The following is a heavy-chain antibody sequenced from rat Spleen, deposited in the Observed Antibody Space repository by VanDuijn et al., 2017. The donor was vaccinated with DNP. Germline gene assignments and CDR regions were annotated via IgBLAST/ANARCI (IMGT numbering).Heavy chain of an antibody. J-gene: IGHJ2*01. V-gene: IGHV5-31*01. Sequence: EVQLVQSGGGLVQPGRSLKLSCVASGFTLNNYWLTGVRQVPGKGLEWVASITGSGDTTNYLDSVMGRFTITRDNAKNTLYLQMNSLRSEETATYYCATQTLNSYWGQGVMVTVSS. CDR1: GFTLNNYW. CDR3: ATQTLNSY. CDR2: ITGSGDTT. D-gene: IGHD1-11*01.